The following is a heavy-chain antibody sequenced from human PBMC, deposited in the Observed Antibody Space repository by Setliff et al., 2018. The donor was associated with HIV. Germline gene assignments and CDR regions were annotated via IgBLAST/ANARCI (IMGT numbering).Heavy chain of an antibody. D-gene: IGHD4-4*01. V-gene: IGHV4-39*01. J-gene: IGHJ4*02. CDR1: GGSISISSYY. CDR3: ATRAVTTVPNFDN. CDR2: IYYSGST. Sequence: PSETLSLTCTVSGGSISISSYYWGWIRQPPGKGLEWIGSIYYSGSTNYSPSLKSRVTISVDTSKNQFSLKLTSVTAADTALYYCATRAVTTVPNFDNWGQGAQVTFSS.